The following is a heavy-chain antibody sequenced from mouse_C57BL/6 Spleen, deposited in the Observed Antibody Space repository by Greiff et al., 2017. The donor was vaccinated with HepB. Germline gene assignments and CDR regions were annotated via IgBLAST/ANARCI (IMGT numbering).Heavy chain of an antibody. CDR3: APIYYYGSPWFAY. Sequence: EVQLQQSGPELVKPGASVKMSCKASGYTFTDYNMHWVKQSHGKSLEWIGYINPNNGGTSYNQKFKGKATLTVNKSSSTAYMELRSLTSEDSEVYYCAPIYYYGSPWFAYWGQGTLVTVSA. J-gene: IGHJ3*01. D-gene: IGHD1-1*01. CDR2: INPNNGGT. CDR1: GYTFTDYN. V-gene: IGHV1-22*01.